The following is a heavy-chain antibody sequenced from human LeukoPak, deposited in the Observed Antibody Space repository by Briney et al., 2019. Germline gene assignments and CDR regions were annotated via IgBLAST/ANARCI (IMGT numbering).Heavy chain of an antibody. J-gene: IGHJ4*02. CDR1: GYSFTSYW. CDR3: ARHFRSNGDYGPPDY. V-gene: IGHV5-51*01. CDR2: IYPGDSDT. D-gene: IGHD4-17*01. Sequence: GESLKISCKGSGYSFTSYWIGWVRQMPGKGLGWMGIIYPGDSDTRYSPSFQGQVTISADKSISTAYLQWSSLKASDTAMYYCARHFRSNGDYGPPDYWGQGTLVTVSS.